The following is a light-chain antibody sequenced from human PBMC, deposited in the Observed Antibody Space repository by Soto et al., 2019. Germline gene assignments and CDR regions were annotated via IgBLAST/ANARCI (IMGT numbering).Light chain of an antibody. Sequence: QPVLTQSPSASASLGASVKLTCTLSSGHSNYAIAWHQQRPEKGTRYLMKLNSDGSHSKGDGIPDRFSGSISGAERYLTISSLQSEDEADYYCQTWGTGIQVFGGGTKVTVL. CDR2: LNSDGSH. CDR1: SGHSNYA. V-gene: IGLV4-69*01. J-gene: IGLJ2*01. CDR3: QTWGTGIQV.